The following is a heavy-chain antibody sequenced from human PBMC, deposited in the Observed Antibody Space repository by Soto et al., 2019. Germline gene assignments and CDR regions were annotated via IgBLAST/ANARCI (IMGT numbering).Heavy chain of an antibody. CDR3: ATSINSYGMDV. CDR1: GGTFSSCA. V-gene: IGHV1-69*13. J-gene: IGHJ6*02. CDR2: IIPIFGTA. Sequence: SVKVSCKAPGGTFSSCAISWVRQAPGQGLEWMGGIIPIFGTANYAQKFQGRVTITADESTSTAYMELSSLRSEDTAVYYCATSINSYGMDVWGQGTTVTVSS.